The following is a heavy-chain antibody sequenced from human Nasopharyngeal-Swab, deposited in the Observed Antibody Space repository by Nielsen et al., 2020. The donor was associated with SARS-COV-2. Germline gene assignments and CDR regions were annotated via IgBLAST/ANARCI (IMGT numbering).Heavy chain of an antibody. CDR1: GFTFSGSA. CDR2: IRSKANSYET. Sequence: GGSLKISCAASGFTFSGSAMHWVRQASGKGLEWVGRIRSKANSYETSYAASVKGRFTISRDDSKKTAYLQMNSLKTEDTAVYYCTSRYSYGLWGQGTLVTVSS. D-gene: IGHD5-18*01. CDR3: TSRYSYGL. J-gene: IGHJ4*02. V-gene: IGHV3-73*01.